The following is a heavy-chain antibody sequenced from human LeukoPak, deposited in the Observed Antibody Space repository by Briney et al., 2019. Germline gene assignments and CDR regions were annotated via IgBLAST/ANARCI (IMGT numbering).Heavy chain of an antibody. CDR3: ARVLYYYDSSGYFADY. V-gene: IGHV3-53*01. D-gene: IGHD3-22*01. J-gene: IGHJ4*02. CDR1: GFTVSSNS. CDR2: IYSGGST. Sequence: PGGSLRLSCTVSGFTVSSNSMSWVRQAPGKGLEWVSVIYSGGSTYYADSVKGRFTISRDNSKNTLSLQMNSLRAEDTAVYYCARVLYYYDSSGYFADYWGQGTLVTVSS.